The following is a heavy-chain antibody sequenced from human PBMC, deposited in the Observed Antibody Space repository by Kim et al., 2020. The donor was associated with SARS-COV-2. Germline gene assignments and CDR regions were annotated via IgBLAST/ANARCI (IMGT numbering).Heavy chain of an antibody. J-gene: IGHJ4*02. V-gene: IGHV3-21*03. D-gene: IGHD6-19*01. Sequence: GGSLRLSCEASGFIFGRYTMNWVRQAPGKGLEWVSSLSSNSAYVYYADSLAGRLSISRDNARDTLFLQMDRLRAEDTGVYYCVREARYSRLSSGDYYEYWGKGTLVTVSS. CDR1: GFIFGRYT. CDR3: VREARYSRLSSGDYYEY. CDR2: LSSNSAYV.